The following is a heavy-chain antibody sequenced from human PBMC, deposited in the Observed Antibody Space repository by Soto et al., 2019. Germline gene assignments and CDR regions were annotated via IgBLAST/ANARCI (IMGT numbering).Heavy chain of an antibody. J-gene: IGHJ6*02. V-gene: IGHV1-18*01. D-gene: IGHD6-13*01. Sequence: QVQLVQSGAEVKKPGASVKVSCKASGYTFTSYGISWVRQAPGQGLEWMGWISAYNGDTNYAQKLQGRVTMTTDTCTSTAYMELRSLRSVDTAVYYCARHWSSWYGGRYYYCGLDVWGLGTTVTVSS. CDR3: ARHWSSWYGGRYYYCGLDV. CDR1: GYTFTSYG. CDR2: ISAYNGDT.